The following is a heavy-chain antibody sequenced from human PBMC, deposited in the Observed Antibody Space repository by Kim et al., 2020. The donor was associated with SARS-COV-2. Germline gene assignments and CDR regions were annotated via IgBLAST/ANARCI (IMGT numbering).Heavy chain of an antibody. J-gene: IGHJ6*02. D-gene: IGHD3-16*01. Sequence: ADSVKGRFTISGDNSKNTLYLKMNSLRAEDTAVYYCARGRGGYYYYGMDVWGQGTTVTVSS. CDR3: ARGRGGYYYYGMDV. V-gene: IGHV3-30*01.